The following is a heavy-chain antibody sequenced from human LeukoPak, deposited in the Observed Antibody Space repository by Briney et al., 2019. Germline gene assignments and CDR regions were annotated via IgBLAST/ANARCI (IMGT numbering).Heavy chain of an antibody. V-gene: IGHV4-39*07. Sequence: PSETLSLTCTVSGGSISSSSYYWGWIRQPPGKGLEWIGSIYYSGSTYYNPSLKSRVTISVDTSKNQFSLKLSSVTAADTAVYYCARDPNSGSYVAGDYWGQGTLVTVSS. CDR1: GGSISSSSYY. CDR2: IYYSGST. J-gene: IGHJ4*02. CDR3: ARDPNSGSYVAGDY. D-gene: IGHD1-26*01.